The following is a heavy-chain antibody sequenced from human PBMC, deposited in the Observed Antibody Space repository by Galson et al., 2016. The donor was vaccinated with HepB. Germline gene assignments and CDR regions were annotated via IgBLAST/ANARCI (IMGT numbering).Heavy chain of an antibody. J-gene: IGHJ4*02. V-gene: IGHV1-18*01. CDR3: ARPTYRTIYYFDS. CDR1: GYTFSNYG. Sequence: SVKVSCKASGYTFSNYGINWVRQAPGQGLEWMGWISAFNGNTDYAQNFQDRVTMTTDTSTSTAYMELRSLRSDDTAVYYCARPTYRTIYYFDSWSQGTLVTVSS. D-gene: IGHD4/OR15-4a*01. CDR2: ISAFNGNT.